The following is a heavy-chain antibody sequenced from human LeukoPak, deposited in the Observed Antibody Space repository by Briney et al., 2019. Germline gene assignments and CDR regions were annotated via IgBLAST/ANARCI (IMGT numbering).Heavy chain of an antibody. J-gene: IGHJ6*03. CDR1: GFTFDDYA. D-gene: IGHD3-10*01. CDR2: TGWNGGGL. V-gene: IGHV3-9*01. CDR3: VRAGGSGSYYYYYMDV. Sequence: GRSLRLSCAASGFTFDDYAMHWVRQAPGKGLEWVSGTGWNGGGLGYADSVKGRFTISRDNPKNSLYLQMNSLRAEDTALCYCVRAGGSGSYYYYYMDVWGKGTTVTVSS.